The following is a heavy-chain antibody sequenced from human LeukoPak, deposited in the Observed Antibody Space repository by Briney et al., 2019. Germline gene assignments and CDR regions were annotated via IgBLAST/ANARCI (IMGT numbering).Heavy chain of an antibody. V-gene: IGHV1-2*02. CDR1: GYTFTGYY. Sequence: GASVKVSFKASGYTFTGYYMHWVRQAPGQGLEWMGWINPNSGGTNYAQKFQGRVTMTRDTSISTAYMELSRLRSDDTAVYYCARGFYDFWSGLSSSPFDYWGQGTLVTVSS. D-gene: IGHD3-3*01. CDR3: ARGFYDFWSGLSSSPFDY. CDR2: INPNSGGT. J-gene: IGHJ4*02.